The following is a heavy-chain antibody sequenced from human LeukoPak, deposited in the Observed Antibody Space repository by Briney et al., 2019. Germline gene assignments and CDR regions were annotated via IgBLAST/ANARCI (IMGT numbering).Heavy chain of an antibody. CDR1: GYSFTNYW. D-gene: IGHD1-26*01. CDR2: IYPADSDN. J-gene: IGHJ3*02. Sequence: RGESLRISCKGSGYSFTNYWIGWVRQMPGKGLEWMGIIYPADSDNRYSPSFQGQVTISADKSISTAYLQWSSLKASATAMYYCARSIVGTTDAFDIWGQGTMVTVSS. V-gene: IGHV5-51*01. CDR3: ARSIVGTTDAFDI.